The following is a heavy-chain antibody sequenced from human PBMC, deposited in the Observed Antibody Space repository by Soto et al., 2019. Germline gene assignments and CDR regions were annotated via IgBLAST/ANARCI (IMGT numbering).Heavy chain of an antibody. Sequence: QVQLVQSGAEVKKPGSSVMLSCEPSGGISGYHALSWVRQTPGQGLEWMGGIIPMVGTTNYAEKFQGRVTITADASTSLAYLALASLTSEDTAIYYCARGVAGPRSNLFFDMWGRGTLVSVSS. CDR2: IIPMVGTT. CDR1: GGISGYHA. J-gene: IGHJ2*01. CDR3: ARGVAGPRSNLFFDM. D-gene: IGHD4-4*01. V-gene: IGHV1-69*01.